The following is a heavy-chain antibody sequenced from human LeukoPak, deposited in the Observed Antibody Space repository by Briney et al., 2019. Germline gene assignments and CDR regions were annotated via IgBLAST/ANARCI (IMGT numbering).Heavy chain of an antibody. CDR1: GGTFSSYA. J-gene: IGHJ4*02. V-gene: IGHV1-69*06. D-gene: IGHD6-13*01. Sequence: GASVKVSCKASGGTFSSYAISWVRQAPGQGLEWMGGIIPIFGTANYAQKFQGRVTITADKSTSTAYMELSSLRTEDTALYYCAKESEVTAAFDYWGQGTLVTVSS. CDR3: AKESEVTAAFDY. CDR2: IIPIFGTA.